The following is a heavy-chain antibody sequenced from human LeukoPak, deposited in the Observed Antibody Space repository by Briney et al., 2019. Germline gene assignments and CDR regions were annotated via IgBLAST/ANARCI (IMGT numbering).Heavy chain of an antibody. Sequence: GGSLRLSCAASGFTFSSYAMHWVRQAPGKGLEWVAVISYDGSNKYYADSVKGRFTISRDNSKNTLYLQMNSLRAEDTAVYYCARDNSGSYVNPSTFDYWGQGTLVTVSS. CDR1: GFTFSSYA. J-gene: IGHJ4*02. CDR3: ARDNSGSYVNPSTFDY. D-gene: IGHD3-10*01. CDR2: ISYDGSNK. V-gene: IGHV3-30-3*01.